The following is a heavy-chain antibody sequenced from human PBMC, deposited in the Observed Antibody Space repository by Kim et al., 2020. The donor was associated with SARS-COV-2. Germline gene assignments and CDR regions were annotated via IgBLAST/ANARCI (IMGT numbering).Heavy chain of an antibody. V-gene: IGHV1-2*02. CDR3: ARGVSGATILEVPTAVFD. CDR2: INPNSGES. Sequence: ASVKVSCKATGYAFTGFFLHWIRQAPGQGLEWMGWINPNSGESRNSQKFEGSVSMTRDTSASTVYLELKRLRSDDTATYFCARGVSGATILEVPTAVFD. D-gene: IGHD5-12*01. J-gene: IGHJ4*01. CDR1: GYAFTGFF.